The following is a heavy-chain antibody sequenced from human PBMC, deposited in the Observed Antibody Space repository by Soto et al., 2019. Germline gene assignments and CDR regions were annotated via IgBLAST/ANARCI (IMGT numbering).Heavy chain of an antibody. J-gene: IGHJ3*02. CDR2: IYGGDSDT. V-gene: IGHV5-51*01. D-gene: IGHD1-7*01. CDR1: SYSFTSYW. Sequence: GESLKISCNAFSYSFTSYWIGWVRQMPGKGLELMGIIYGGDSDTRYSPSFQGQVTISADRSTTTAYLHWSSLKASDTAIYYCARRGISGTAGDAFDIWGQGTMVTVSS. CDR3: ARRGISGTAGDAFDI.